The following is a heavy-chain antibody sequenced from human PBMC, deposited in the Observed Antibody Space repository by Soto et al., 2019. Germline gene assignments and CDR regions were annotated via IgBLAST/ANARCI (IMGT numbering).Heavy chain of an antibody. D-gene: IGHD6-6*01. CDR2: ISSSSSYI. Sequence: GGSLRLSCAASGFTFSSYSMNWVRQAPGKGLEWVSSISSSSSYIYYADSVKGRFTISRDNAKNSLYLQMNSLRAEDTAVYYCARRPSGSSPIDYWGQGTLVTVSS. CDR1: GFTFSSYS. V-gene: IGHV3-21*01. CDR3: ARRPSGSSPIDY. J-gene: IGHJ4*02.